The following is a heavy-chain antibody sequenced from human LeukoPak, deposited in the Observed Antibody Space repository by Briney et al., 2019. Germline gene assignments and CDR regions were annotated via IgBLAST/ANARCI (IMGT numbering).Heavy chain of an antibody. J-gene: IGHJ4*02. CDR2: IYYSGST. D-gene: IGHD3-10*01. CDR3: ARKIGGRSYSPQPKYYFDY. V-gene: IGHV4-39*07. Sequence: SETLSLTCTVSGGSISSSSYYWGWIRQPPGKGLEWIGSIYYSGSTYYNPSLKSRVTISVDTSKNQFSLKLSSVTAADTAVYYCARKIGGRSYSPQPKYYFDYWGQGTLVTVSS. CDR1: GGSISSSSYY.